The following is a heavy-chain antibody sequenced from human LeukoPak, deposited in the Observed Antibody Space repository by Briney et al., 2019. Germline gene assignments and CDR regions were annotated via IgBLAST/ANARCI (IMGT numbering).Heavy chain of an antibody. V-gene: IGHV3-30*01. D-gene: IGHD3-9*01. J-gene: IGHJ3*02. CDR2: ISYDGSNK. Sequence: GGSLRLSCVASGFTFSNYALHWVRQAPGKGLQWMAVISYDGSNKYYADSVKVRFTVSRDNSKNTLYLQMNSLRAEDTAVYYCAKGGDILTGHYLRWDAFDIWGQGTMVTVSS. CDR1: GFTFSNYA. CDR3: AKGGDILTGHYLRWDAFDI.